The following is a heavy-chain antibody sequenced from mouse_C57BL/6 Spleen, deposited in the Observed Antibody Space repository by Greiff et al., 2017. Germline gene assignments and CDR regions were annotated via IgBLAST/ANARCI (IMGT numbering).Heavy chain of an antibody. CDR1: GFTFSDYG. D-gene: IGHD2-3*01. Sequence: EVMLVESGGGLVKPGGSLKLSCAASGFTFSDYGMHWVRQAPEKGLEWVAYISSGSSTIYYADTVQGRFTISRDNANNTLFLQMTSLRSEDTAMYYCATMMRDWYFDVWGTGTTVTVSS. J-gene: IGHJ1*03. V-gene: IGHV5-17*01. CDR3: ATMMRDWYFDV. CDR2: ISSGSSTI.